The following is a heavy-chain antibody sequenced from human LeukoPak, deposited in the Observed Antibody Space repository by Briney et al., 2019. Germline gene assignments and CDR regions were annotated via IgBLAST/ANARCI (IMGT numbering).Heavy chain of an antibody. V-gene: IGHV3-30*02. D-gene: IGHD3-22*01. CDR1: GFTFSTYG. CDR3: ARDIYYYDSSGYYFPGGSDY. Sequence: PGGSLRLSCAASGFTFSTYGMRWVRQAPGKGLEWVSFIRYVGINKYYADSVKGRFTISRDNSKNTLYLQMNSLRPEDTAVYYCARDIYYYDSSGYYFPGGSDYWGQGTLVTVSS. CDR2: IRYVGINK. J-gene: IGHJ4*02.